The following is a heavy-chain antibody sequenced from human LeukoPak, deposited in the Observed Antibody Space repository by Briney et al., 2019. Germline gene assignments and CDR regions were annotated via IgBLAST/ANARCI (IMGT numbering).Heavy chain of an antibody. CDR2: IYSGGNT. D-gene: IGHD3-22*01. Sequence: GGSLRLSCAASGFTVSSNYMSWVRQAPGKGLEWVSVIYSGGNTYYADSVKGRFTISRDNSKNTLYLQMNSLRAEDTAVYYCARDYYDSSGYSQRYYYYGMDVWGQGTTVTVSS. V-gene: IGHV3-53*01. CDR3: ARDYYDSSGYSQRYYYYGMDV. CDR1: GFTVSSNY. J-gene: IGHJ6*02.